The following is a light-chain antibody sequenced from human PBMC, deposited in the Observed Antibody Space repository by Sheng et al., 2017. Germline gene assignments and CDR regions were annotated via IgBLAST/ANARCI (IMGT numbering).Light chain of an antibody. J-gene: IGKJ1*01. CDR2: GAS. Sequence: EIVMTQSPATLSVSPVERATLSCRASQSVSTNLAWYQQKPGQAPRLLIYGASTRATGIPARFSASGSGTEFTLTINNLQPEDFATYYCQQYDNLPRTFGHGTKVE. CDR3: QQYDNLPRT. V-gene: IGKV3-15*01. CDR1: QSVSTN.